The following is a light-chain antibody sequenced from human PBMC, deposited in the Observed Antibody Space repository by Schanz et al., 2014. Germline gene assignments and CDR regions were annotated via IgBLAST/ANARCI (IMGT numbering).Light chain of an antibody. CDR3: SSYTSSSTWV. CDR2: DVS. CDR1: SSDVGGYKD. J-gene: IGLJ3*02. Sequence: QSVLTQPASVSGSPGQSITISCTGTSSDVGGYKDVSWYQQHPGKAPKLMIYDVSNRPSGVSNRFSGSKSGNTASLTISGLQAADEADYYCSSYTSSSTWVFGGGTKLTVL. V-gene: IGLV2-14*01.